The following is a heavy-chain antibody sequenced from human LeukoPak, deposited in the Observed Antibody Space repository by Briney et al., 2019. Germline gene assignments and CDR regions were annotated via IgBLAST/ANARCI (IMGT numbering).Heavy chain of an antibody. CDR3: ARVGLYSSGQAAGAFDI. J-gene: IGHJ3*02. V-gene: IGHV4-61*01. Sequence: PSETLSLTCTVSGGSVSSDSYYWSWIRQPPGKGLEWIGYGYYSGSTNYNPSLKSRVTISVDTSKNQFSLKLSSVTAADTAVYYCARVGLYSSGQAAGAFDIWGQGTMVTVSS. D-gene: IGHD6-19*01. CDR2: GYYSGST. CDR1: GGSVSSDSYY.